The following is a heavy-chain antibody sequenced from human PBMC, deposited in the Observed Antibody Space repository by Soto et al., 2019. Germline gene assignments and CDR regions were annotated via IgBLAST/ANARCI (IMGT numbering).Heavy chain of an antibody. Sequence: SETLSLTCTVSGGSLSSSSYYRGWIRQPPGKGLEWIGSIYYSGSTYYNPSLKSRVTISVDTSKNQFSLKLSSVTAADTAVYYCARQSYGSETYYNVGYYYHGMDVWGQGTTVTVSS. CDR3: ARQSYGSETYYNVGYYYHGMDV. V-gene: IGHV4-39*01. D-gene: IGHD3-10*01. J-gene: IGHJ6*02. CDR1: GGSLSSSSYY. CDR2: IYYSGST.